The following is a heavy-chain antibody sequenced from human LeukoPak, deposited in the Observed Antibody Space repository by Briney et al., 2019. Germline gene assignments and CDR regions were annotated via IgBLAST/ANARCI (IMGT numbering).Heavy chain of an antibody. CDR2: ISGSGGST. CDR3: ARVLLPLYGMDV. J-gene: IGHJ6*02. Sequence: GGSLRLSCAASGFTFSSYAMSWVRQAPGRGLEWVSVISGSGGSTYYADSVKDRFTISRDNSKNTLYLQMNSLRAEDTAVYYCARVLLPLYGMDVWGQGTTVTVSS. D-gene: IGHD3-22*01. V-gene: IGHV3-23*01. CDR1: GFTFSSYA.